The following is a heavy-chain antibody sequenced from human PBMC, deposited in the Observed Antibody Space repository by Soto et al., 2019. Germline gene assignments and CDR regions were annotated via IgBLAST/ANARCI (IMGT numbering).Heavy chain of an antibody. V-gene: IGHV4-34*01. J-gene: IGHJ5*02. CDR3: ARGPPYSSSKWFDP. CDR1: GGSFSGYY. Sequence: QVQLQQWGAGLLKPSETLSLTCAVYGGSFSGYYWSWIRQPPGKGLEWIGEINHSGSTNYNPSLKSRVSISVDTSKNQFSLKLSSVPAADTAVYYCARGPPYSSSKWFDPWGQGTLVTVSS. CDR2: INHSGST. D-gene: IGHD6-6*01.